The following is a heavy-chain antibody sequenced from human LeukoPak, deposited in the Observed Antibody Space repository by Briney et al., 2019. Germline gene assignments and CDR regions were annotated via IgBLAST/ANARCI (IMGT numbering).Heavy chain of an antibody. V-gene: IGHV1-18*01. CDR1: GYTFNRYG. Sequence: ASVKVSCKASGYTFNRYGISWVRQAPGQGREWMGWISTYKGNTNYAQKLQGRVTMTTDTSTSTAYMELRSLRSEDTAVYYCARDRGATVTLGTFDIWGQGTMVTVSS. D-gene: IGHD4-17*01. CDR3: ARDRGATVTLGTFDI. CDR2: ISTYKGNT. J-gene: IGHJ3*02.